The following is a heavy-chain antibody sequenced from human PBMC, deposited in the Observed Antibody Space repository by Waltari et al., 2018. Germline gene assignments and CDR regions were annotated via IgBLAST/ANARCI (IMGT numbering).Heavy chain of an antibody. Sequence: EVQLVQSGAEVKKPGESLKISCKGSGYSFTSYWIGWVRQMPGKGLEWMGIIYPGDSDTRYSPSFQGQVTISADKSISTAYLQWSSLKASDTAMYYCARQGRYCTNGVCSTERFDPWGQGTLVTVSS. V-gene: IGHV5-51*01. CDR3: ARQGRYCTNGVCSTERFDP. J-gene: IGHJ5*02. D-gene: IGHD2-8*01. CDR2: IYPGDSDT. CDR1: GYSFTSYW.